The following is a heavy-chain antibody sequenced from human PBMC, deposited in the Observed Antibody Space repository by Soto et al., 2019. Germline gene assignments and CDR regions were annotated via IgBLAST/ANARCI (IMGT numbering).Heavy chain of an antibody. Sequence: GGSLRLSCAASGFTFSSYDMHWVRQATGKGLEWVSAIGTAGDTYYPGSVKGRFTISRENAKNSLYLQMNSLRAGDTAVYYCARGRYCSSTSCSYMDVWGKGTTVTVSS. J-gene: IGHJ6*03. CDR3: ARGRYCSSTSCSYMDV. V-gene: IGHV3-13*01. CDR1: GFTFSSYD. D-gene: IGHD2-2*01. CDR2: IGTAGDT.